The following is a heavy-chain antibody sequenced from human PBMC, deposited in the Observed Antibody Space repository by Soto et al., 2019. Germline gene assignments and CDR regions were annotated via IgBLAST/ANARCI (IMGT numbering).Heavy chain of an antibody. J-gene: IGHJ5*02. CDR2: MNPNSGNT. D-gene: IGHD2-15*01. V-gene: IGHV1-8*01. CDR1: GYTFKNYD. CDR3: ARAPLYGGNGWLAP. Sequence: QVQLVQSGAEVKRPGASVMVSCRATGYTFKNYDINWVRQATGQGLEWMSRMNPNSGNTGYAQKFQGRVTMTRNTSISTAYLELSSLRSEDTAVYYCARAPLYGGNGWLAPWGQGTLVTVSS.